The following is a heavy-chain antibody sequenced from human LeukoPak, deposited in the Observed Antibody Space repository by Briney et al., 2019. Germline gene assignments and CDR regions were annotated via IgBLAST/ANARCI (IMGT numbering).Heavy chain of an antibody. CDR3: ARDERRYFQH. CDR1: GGTFSSYA. V-gene: IGHV1-69*04. Sequence: SVKVSCKASGGTFSSYAISRVRQAPGQGLEWMGRIIPILGIANYAQKFQGRVTITADKSTSTAYMELSSLRSENTAVYYCARDERRYFQHWGQGTLVTVSS. CDR2: IIPILGIA. J-gene: IGHJ1*01. D-gene: IGHD1-1*01.